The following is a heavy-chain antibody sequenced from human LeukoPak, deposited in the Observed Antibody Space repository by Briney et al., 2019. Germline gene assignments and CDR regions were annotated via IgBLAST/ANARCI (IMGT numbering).Heavy chain of an antibody. CDR3: ARATHRHCGGDCYSSGGPDY. J-gene: IGHJ4*02. CDR1: GGTFSSYA. D-gene: IGHD2-21*02. CDR2: IIPIFGTA. Sequence: ASVKVSCKASGGTFSSYAISWVRQAPGQGLEWMGGIIPIFGTANYAQKFQGRVTMTTDTSTSTAYMELRSLRSDDTAVYYCARATHRHCGGDCYSSGGPDYWGQGTLVTVSS. V-gene: IGHV1-69*05.